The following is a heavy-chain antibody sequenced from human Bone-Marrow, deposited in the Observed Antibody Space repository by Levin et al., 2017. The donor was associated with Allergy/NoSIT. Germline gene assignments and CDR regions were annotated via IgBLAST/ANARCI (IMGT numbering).Heavy chain of an antibody. Sequence: GSLRLSCAVYGGSFSGYYWTWIRQPPGKGLEWIGEINNSGRTNYNPSLKSRVTISVDTSKNQFSLRLSSVTAADTAVYFCARFDYSDHVGIDYWGQGTLVTVSS. D-gene: IGHD4-17*01. CDR3: ARFDYSDHVGIDY. J-gene: IGHJ4*02. CDR2: INNSGRT. CDR1: GGSFSGYY. V-gene: IGHV4-34*01.